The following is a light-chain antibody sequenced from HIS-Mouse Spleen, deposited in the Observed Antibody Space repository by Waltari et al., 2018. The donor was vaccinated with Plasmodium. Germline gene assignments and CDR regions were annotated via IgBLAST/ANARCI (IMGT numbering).Light chain of an antibody. Sequence: SGSSSNIGRNTVNWYQQLPGTAPKHLIYSNNQRPSGVPDRFSGSKSGTSASLAISGLQSEDEAEYYCAAWDDSLNGYVFGTGTKVTVL. CDR3: AAWDDSLNGYV. J-gene: IGLJ1*01. V-gene: IGLV1-44*01. CDR2: SNN. CDR1: SSNIGRNT.